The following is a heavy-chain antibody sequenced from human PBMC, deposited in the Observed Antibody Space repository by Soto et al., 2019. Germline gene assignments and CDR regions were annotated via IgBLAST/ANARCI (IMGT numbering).Heavy chain of an antibody. J-gene: IGHJ6*02. CDR3: ARRRYCGADCYSKYYYGMDV. CDR2: IIPVLGVT. D-gene: IGHD2-21*02. V-gene: IGHV1-69*02. CDR1: GSTFSSYT. Sequence: QVQLVQSGAEMKRPGSSVKVSCQASGSTFSSYTVSWVRQAPGQGLEWMGRIIPVLGVTNYAQKFKGRVTITADKSKTTAYMELRSLRSGDTAVYYCARRRYCGADCYSKYYYGMDVWGQGTTVTVSS.